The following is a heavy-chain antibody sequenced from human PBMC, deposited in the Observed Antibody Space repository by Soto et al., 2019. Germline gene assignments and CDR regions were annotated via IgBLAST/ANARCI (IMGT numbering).Heavy chain of an antibody. CDR1: GFTFSSYS. Sequence: GGSLRLSCAASGFTFSSYSMNWVRQAPGKGLEWVSSISSSSSYIYYADSVKGRFTISRDNAKNSLYLQMNSLRAEDTAVYYCARDRSDRSSSLAFHFDYWGQGTLVTVYS. CDR2: ISSSSSYI. V-gene: IGHV3-21*01. CDR3: ARDRSDRSSSLAFHFDY. J-gene: IGHJ4*02. D-gene: IGHD6-6*01.